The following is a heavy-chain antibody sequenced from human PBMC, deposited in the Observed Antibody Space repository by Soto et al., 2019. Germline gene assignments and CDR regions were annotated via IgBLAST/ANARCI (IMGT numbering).Heavy chain of an antibody. CDR3: ARDRGSSGMFELDV. D-gene: IGHD6-19*01. CDR2: IRHTTSAT. Sequence: PWGSLRLSCVASQFPFDVYSMHWVRQAPGKGLEWVSYIRHTTSATFYADAVKGRFTISRDNRKNSLFLQMNSLRDDDTGVYFCARDRGSSGMFELDVWGPGTLVTVS. J-gene: IGHJ3*01. CDR1: QFPFDVYS. V-gene: IGHV3-48*02.